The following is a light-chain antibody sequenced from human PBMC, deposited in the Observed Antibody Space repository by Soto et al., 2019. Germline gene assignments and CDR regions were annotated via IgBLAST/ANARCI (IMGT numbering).Light chain of an antibody. Sequence: QSALTQPASVSGSPGQSITISCTGTSSDVGGYDYVSWYQQHPVKAPKLMIYDVTNRPSGVSNRFSGSKSGNTASLTISGLQAEDEASYYCSSYTSSTSYVFGTGTKLTVL. V-gene: IGLV2-14*01. CDR1: SSDVGGYDY. CDR3: SSYTSSTSYV. J-gene: IGLJ1*01. CDR2: DVT.